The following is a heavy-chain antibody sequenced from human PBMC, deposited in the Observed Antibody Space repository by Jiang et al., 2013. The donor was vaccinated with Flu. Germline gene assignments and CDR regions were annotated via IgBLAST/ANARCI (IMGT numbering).Heavy chain of an antibody. D-gene: IGHD1-26*01. V-gene: IGHV1-2*02. J-gene: IGHJ6*03. Sequence: SGAEVKKPGASVKVSCRASGYSFPNYYIYWVRQAPGQGLQWMGWINPNSGGTNYAQQFQGRVTMTTDTYTRMAYMELSGLRFDDTAIYFCAKEFDSGRYHRYYQYMGVWGKGTTVTVSS. CDR2: INPNSGGT. CDR3: AKEFDSGRYHRYYQYMGV. CDR1: GYSFPNYY.